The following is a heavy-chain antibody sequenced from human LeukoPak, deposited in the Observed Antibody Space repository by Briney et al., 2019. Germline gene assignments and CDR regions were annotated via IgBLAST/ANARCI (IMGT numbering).Heavy chain of an antibody. CDR3: ARTRSGYYSPLGY. J-gene: IGHJ4*02. D-gene: IGHD3-22*01. V-gene: IGHV3-7*01. Sequence: PGGSLRLSCAASGFTFSSYWMSWVRQAPGKGLEWVANIKQDGSEKYYVDSVKGRFTISRDNAKNSLYLQMNSLRAEDTAVYYCARTRSGYYSPLGYWGQGTLVTVSS. CDR2: IKQDGSEK. CDR1: GFTFSSYW.